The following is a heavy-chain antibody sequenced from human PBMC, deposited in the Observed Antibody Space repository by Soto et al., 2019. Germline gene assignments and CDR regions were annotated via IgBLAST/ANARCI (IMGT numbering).Heavy chain of an antibody. Sequence: ASVKVSCKASGYTFTGHYMHWVRQAPGQCLEWMGWVNPNSGDTDYAQTFKGRVTVTTDTSINTAYMELSSLRSDDTAVYYCARDLAALYDSSGYYLDFWGQGTLVTVSS. D-gene: IGHD3-22*01. CDR1: GYTFTGHY. CDR3: ARDLAALYDSSGYYLDF. V-gene: IGHV1-2*02. J-gene: IGHJ4*02. CDR2: VNPNSGDT.